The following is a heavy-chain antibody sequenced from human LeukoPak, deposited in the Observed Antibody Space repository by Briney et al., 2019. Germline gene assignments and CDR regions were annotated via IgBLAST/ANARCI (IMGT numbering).Heavy chain of an antibody. Sequence: GRSLRLSCAASGFTFSSYGMHWVRQAPGKGLEWVAVIWYDGSNKYYADSVKGRFTISRDNSKNTLYLQMNSLRAEDTAVYYCAREIIVVVPAANYYYYYGMDVWGQGTTVTVSS. CDR2: IWYDGSNK. D-gene: IGHD2-2*01. J-gene: IGHJ6*02. V-gene: IGHV3-33*01. CDR3: AREIIVVVPAANYYYYYGMDV. CDR1: GFTFSSYG.